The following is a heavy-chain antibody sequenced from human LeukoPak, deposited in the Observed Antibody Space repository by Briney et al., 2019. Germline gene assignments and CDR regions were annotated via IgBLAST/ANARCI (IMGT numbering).Heavy chain of an antibody. CDR1: GFTFSSYA. V-gene: IGHV3-23*01. J-gene: IGHJ4*02. CDR2: ISGSGGST. D-gene: IGHD3-3*01. Sequence: GGSLRLSCAASGFTFSSYAMSWVRQAPGKGREWVSAISGSGGSTYYADSVKGRFTISRDNSKNTLYLQMNSLRAEDTAVYYCAKDCSLGFLEWFLYDYWGQGTLVTVSS. CDR3: AKDCSLGFLEWFLYDY.